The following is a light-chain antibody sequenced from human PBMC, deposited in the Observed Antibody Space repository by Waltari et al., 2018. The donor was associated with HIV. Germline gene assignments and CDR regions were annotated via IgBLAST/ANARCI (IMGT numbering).Light chain of an antibody. J-gene: IGKJ5*01. Sequence: DIMLTQSPATLSLSPGKSATLSCRARQSVATYLAWFQQKPGQAPRLLIYDASNRATGVPARFGGSGSGTDFTLTISRLEPEDFGVYYCQQRSFPITFGQGTRLEI. CDR2: DAS. CDR3: QQRSFPIT. CDR1: QSVATY. V-gene: IGKV3-11*01.